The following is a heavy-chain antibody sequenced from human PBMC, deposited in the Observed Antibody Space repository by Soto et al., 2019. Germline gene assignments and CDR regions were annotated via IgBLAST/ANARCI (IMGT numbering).Heavy chain of an antibody. Sequence: QVQLQESGPGLVKPSGTLSLTCAASSGSIFTTNWWSWVRQSPGRGLQWIGDIYHSGSPKYNPSLKSRVRISIDKSTDRFSLTLTSATDAPTAVYDCGTKPDVATAKLRGVYVFVVWGQGTMVTVSS. CDR2: IYHSGSP. J-gene: IGHJ3*01. D-gene: IGHD3-10*01. CDR1: SGSIFTTNW. V-gene: IGHV4-4*02. CDR3: GTKPDVATAKLRGVYVFVV.